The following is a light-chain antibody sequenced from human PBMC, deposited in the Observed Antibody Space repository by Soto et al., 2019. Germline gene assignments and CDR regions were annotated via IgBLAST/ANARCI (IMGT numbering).Light chain of an antibody. CDR1: SLDVGGYNY. J-gene: IGLJ2*01. Sequence: QSALTQPASVSGSPGQSITISCTGTSLDVGGYNYVSWYQQHPGKAPKLMIYEVSNRPSGVSNRFSGSKSGNTASLTISGLHAEDEADYYCSSYTSSSPLVFGGGTKLTVL. CDR3: SSYTSSSPLV. CDR2: EVS. V-gene: IGLV2-14*01.